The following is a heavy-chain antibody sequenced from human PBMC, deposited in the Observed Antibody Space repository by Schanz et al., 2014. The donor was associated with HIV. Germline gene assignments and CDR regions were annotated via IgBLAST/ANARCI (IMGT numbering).Heavy chain of an antibody. Sequence: EVQLVESGGGLVQPGGSLTVSCAASGFTFSDYWMSWVRQAPGKGLDRVSTISGSGDNTFYADSVKGRFTISRDSSKNTLYLQMDSLRAEDTALYFCAKSTWVDNCGQGTLVTVSS. CDR1: GFTFSDYW. D-gene: IGHD2-2*01. V-gene: IGHV3-23*04. CDR2: ISGSGDNT. J-gene: IGHJ4*02. CDR3: AKSTWVDN.